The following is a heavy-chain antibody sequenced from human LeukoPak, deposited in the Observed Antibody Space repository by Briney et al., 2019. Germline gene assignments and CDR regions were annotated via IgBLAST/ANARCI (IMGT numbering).Heavy chain of an antibody. CDR2: ISSSSSYI. J-gene: IGHJ6*03. V-gene: IGHV3-21*01. CDR3: AAGGGWDPSFGVVTHIDA. D-gene: IGHD3-3*01. Sequence: GGSLRLSCAASGFTFSSYSMNWVRQAPGKGLEWVSSISSSSSYIYYADSVKGRFTISRDNAKNSLYLQMNSLRVEDTAVYYCAAGGGWDPSFGVVTHIDAWGKGTTVVVS. CDR1: GFTFSSYS.